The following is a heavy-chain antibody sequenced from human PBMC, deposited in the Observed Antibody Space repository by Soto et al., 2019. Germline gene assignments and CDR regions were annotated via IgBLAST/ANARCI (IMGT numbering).Heavy chain of an antibody. Sequence: GGSLRLSCAASGFTFSDYAMNWIRQAPGKGLEWVSVISAGGGATYYADSVKGRLTISRDNSNNMVYLQMISLRAEDTAVYYCAKDGFCSAGSCWDYFDSWGQGTLVTVSS. J-gene: IGHJ4*02. V-gene: IGHV3-23*01. CDR2: ISAGGGAT. CDR1: GFTFSDYA. CDR3: AKDGFCSAGSCWDYFDS. D-gene: IGHD2-15*01.